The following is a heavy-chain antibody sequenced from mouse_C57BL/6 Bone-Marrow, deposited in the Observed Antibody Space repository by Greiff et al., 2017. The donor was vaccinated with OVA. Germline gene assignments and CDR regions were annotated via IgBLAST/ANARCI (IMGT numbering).Heavy chain of an antibody. CDR1: GYAFSSSW. D-gene: IGHD1-1*01. CDR2: IYPGDGDT. CDR3: ARWGYGSSPDY. V-gene: IGHV1-82*01. Sequence: QVQLQQSGPELVKPGASVKISCKASGYAFSSSWMNWVKQRPGKGLEWIGRIYPGDGDTNYNGKFKGKATLTADKSSSTAYMQLSSLTSEDSAVYFCARWGYGSSPDYWGQGTTLTVSS. J-gene: IGHJ2*01.